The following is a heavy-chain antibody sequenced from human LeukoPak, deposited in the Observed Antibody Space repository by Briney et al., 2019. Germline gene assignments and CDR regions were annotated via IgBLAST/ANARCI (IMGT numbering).Heavy chain of an antibody. Sequence: GSLRLSCAASGFTFSGAYMSWVRQAPGKGPEWIGSIYYSGGTYYNPSLKSRVTISVDTSKNQFSLKLSSVTAADTAVYYCARPAVAGWATHFDYWGQGTLVTVSS. J-gene: IGHJ4*02. CDR1: GFTFSGAY. D-gene: IGHD6-19*01. CDR3: ARPAVAGWATHFDY. CDR2: IYYSGGT. V-gene: IGHV4-39*01.